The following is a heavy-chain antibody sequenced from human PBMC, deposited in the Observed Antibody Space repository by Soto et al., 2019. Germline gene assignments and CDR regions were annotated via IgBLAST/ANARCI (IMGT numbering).Heavy chain of an antibody. Sequence: PGGSLRLSCAASGFTFSSYGMHWVRQAPGKGLEWVAVISYDGSNKYYADSVKGRFTISRDNSKNTLYLQMNTLRVEDTAVYYCAKVSSSWYAGFFDLWGQGTLVTVSS. CDR2: ISYDGSNK. J-gene: IGHJ4*02. CDR1: GFTFSSYG. D-gene: IGHD6-13*01. V-gene: IGHV3-30*18. CDR3: AKVSSSWYAGFFDL.